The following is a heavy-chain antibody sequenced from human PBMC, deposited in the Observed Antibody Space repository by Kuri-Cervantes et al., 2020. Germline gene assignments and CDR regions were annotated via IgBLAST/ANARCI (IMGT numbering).Heavy chain of an antibody. J-gene: IGHJ4*02. Sequence: SETLSLTCAVYGGSFSGYYWSWIRQPPGMGLEWIGEINHSGSTSYNPSLKSRVTLSVDTSKNQFSLRLSSVTAADTAVYYCARVLLVRRYYYDSSGYYYLDYWGQGTLVTVSS. CDR1: GGSFSGYY. CDR3: ARVLLVRRYYYDSSGYYYLDY. V-gene: IGHV4-34*01. D-gene: IGHD3-22*01. CDR2: INHSGST.